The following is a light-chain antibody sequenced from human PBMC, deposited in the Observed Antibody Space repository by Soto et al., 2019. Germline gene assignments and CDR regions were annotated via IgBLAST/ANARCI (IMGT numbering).Light chain of an antibody. CDR1: QSVSSN. J-gene: IGKJ1*01. CDR3: QQYNNWPPAWT. V-gene: IGKV3-15*01. CDR2: GAS. Sequence: EIVMTQSPATLSVSPGERATLSCRASQSVSSNLAWYQQKPGQAPRLLIYGASTRGTGIPARFSGSGSGTELPLTISSLQSEDFAVYYCQQYNNWPPAWTFGQGTKVEIK.